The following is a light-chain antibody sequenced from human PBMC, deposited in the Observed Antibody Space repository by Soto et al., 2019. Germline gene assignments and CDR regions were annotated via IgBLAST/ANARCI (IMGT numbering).Light chain of an antibody. Sequence: EIAQTQSPGTPSLSPGDRATLSCSARQSVSISYFVWYQQKAAQAPRLLIYGASSRATGMPDRISGSGSGSDLTLTLRRLEPDDFSVYYCQQYGSALLYPFGPGAKLEI. CDR2: GAS. J-gene: IGKJ2*01. V-gene: IGKV3-20*01. CDR1: QSVSISY. CDR3: QQYGSALLYP.